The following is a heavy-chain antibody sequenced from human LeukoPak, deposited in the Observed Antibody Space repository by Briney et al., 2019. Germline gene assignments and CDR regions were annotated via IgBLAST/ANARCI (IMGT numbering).Heavy chain of an antibody. J-gene: IGHJ4*02. D-gene: IGHD1-1*01. CDR3: ARYWATGTTFSYFDY. CDR1: GYTFTSYG. Sequence: ASVNVSFKASGYTFTSYGISWVRQAPGQGLEWMGWISAYNGNTNYAQKLQGRVTMTTDTSTSTAYMELRSLRSDDTAVYYCARYWATGTTFSYFDYWGQGTLVTVSS. V-gene: IGHV1-18*01. CDR2: ISAYNGNT.